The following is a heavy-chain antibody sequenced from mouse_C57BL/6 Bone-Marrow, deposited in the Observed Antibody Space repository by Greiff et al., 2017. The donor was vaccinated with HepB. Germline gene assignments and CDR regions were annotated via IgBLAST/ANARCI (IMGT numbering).Heavy chain of an antibody. D-gene: IGHD2-2*01. V-gene: IGHV1-59*01. Sequence: QVQLQQPGAELVRPGTSVKLSCKASGYTFTSYWMHWVKQRPGQGLEWIGVIDPSDSYTNYNQKFKGKATLTVDTSSSTAYMQLSSLTSEDSAVYYCARCGWLRQYYFDYWGQGTTLTVSS. CDR1: GYTFTSYW. J-gene: IGHJ2*01. CDR2: IDPSDSYT. CDR3: ARCGWLRQYYFDY.